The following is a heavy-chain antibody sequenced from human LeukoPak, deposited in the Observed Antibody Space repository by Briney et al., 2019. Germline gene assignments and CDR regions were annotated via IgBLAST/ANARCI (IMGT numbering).Heavy chain of an antibody. D-gene: IGHD1-1*01. CDR3: ARDPLSTNDFDI. Sequence: PSDTLSLTCTVSGGSITNSYWNWTRQSPGKGLEWIGYINYSGSTNYNPSLKSRVTISVDTSKNQFSLKLSSVTAADTAMYFCARDPLSTNDFDIWGQGTMVTVSS. CDR2: INYSGST. V-gene: IGHV4-59*01. J-gene: IGHJ3*02. CDR1: GGSITNSY.